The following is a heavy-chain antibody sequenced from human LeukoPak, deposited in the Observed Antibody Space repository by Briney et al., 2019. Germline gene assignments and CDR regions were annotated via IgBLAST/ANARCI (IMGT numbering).Heavy chain of an antibody. Sequence: GASVKVSCKASGYTFTGYYMHWVQQAPGQGPEWMGWINPHSGATNYAQKFQGRVTMTRDTSISTAFMELSSLRSDDTAMYYCSRDLLMYYSGSGESTWGQGTQVTVSS. CDR1: GYTFTGYY. D-gene: IGHD3-10*01. CDR2: INPHSGAT. J-gene: IGHJ5*02. V-gene: IGHV1-2*02. CDR3: SRDLLMYYSGSGEST.